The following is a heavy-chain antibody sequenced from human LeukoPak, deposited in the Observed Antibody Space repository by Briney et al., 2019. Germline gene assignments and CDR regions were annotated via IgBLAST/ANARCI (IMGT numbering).Heavy chain of an antibody. J-gene: IGHJ4*02. D-gene: IGHD4-17*01. Sequence: SETLSLTCTVSGDSINSYYWNWIRQPPGKGLEWIGYIYYSGRTDYNPSLKSRVTISVDTSKHQFSMKLKSVTAADTAVYYCARDYGGKFDFWGQGTLVTVSS. CDR3: ARDYGGKFDF. V-gene: IGHV4-59*01. CDR2: IYYSGRT. CDR1: GDSINSYY.